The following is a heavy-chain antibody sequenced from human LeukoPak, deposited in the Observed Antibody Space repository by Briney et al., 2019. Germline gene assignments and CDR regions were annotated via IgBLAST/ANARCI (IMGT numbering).Heavy chain of an antibody. Sequence: SQTLSLTCTVSGGSISSGGYYWSWIRQPPGKGLEWIGYIYHSGSTYYNPSLKSRVTISVDRSKNQFSLKLSSVTAADTAVYYCARVEGNGDTTAVGYWGQGTLVTVSS. V-gene: IGHV4-30-2*01. D-gene: IGHD4-17*01. CDR1: GGSISSGGYY. CDR2: IYHSGST. J-gene: IGHJ4*02. CDR3: ARVEGNGDTTAVGY.